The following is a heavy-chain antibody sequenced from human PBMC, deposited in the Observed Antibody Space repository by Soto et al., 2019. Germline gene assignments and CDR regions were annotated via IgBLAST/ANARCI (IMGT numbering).Heavy chain of an antibody. V-gene: IGHV1-18*01. CDR1: GYTFTSYG. Sequence: ASVKVSCKASGYTFTSYGISWVRQAPGQGLAWMGWISAYNGNTNYAQKLQGRVTMTTDTSTSTAYMELRSLRSDDTAVYYCARDPSSLEWSPPWFDPWGQGTLVTVSS. J-gene: IGHJ5*02. CDR2: ISAYNGNT. CDR3: ARDPSSLEWSPPWFDP. D-gene: IGHD3-3*02.